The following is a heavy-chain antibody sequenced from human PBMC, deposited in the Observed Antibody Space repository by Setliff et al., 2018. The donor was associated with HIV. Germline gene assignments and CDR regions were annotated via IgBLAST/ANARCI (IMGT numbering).Heavy chain of an antibody. Sequence: PSETLSLTCAVYGGSFSDYSWNWIRQPPGKGLEWIGEINHSGSTNYNPSLKSRVTISVDTSKNQFSLRLSSVTAADTAVYYCARDKRASFDGLDVWGQGTTVTVSS. CDR2: INHSGST. J-gene: IGHJ6*02. CDR1: GGSFSDYS. CDR3: ARDKRASFDGLDV. V-gene: IGHV4-34*01.